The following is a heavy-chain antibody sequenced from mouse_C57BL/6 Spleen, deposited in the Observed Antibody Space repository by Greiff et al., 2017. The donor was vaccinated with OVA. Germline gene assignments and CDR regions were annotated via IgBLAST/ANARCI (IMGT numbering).Heavy chain of an antibody. CDR3: FYSNYAWFAY. CDR1: GYTFTSYW. CDR2: IHPNSGST. V-gene: IGHV1-64*01. D-gene: IGHD2-5*01. J-gene: IGHJ3*01. Sequence: VQLQQPGAELVKPGASVKLSCKASGYTFTSYWMHWVKQRPGQGLEWIGMIHPNSGSTNYNEKFKSKATLTVDKSSSTAYMQLSSLTSEDSAVYYCFYSNYAWFAYWGQGTLVTVSA.